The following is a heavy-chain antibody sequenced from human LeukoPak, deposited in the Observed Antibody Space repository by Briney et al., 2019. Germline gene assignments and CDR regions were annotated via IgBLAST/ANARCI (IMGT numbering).Heavy chain of an antibody. Sequence: GGSLRLSCAASGFTFSRYGMHWVRQAPGKGLEWVAIISYDGSNKHYADSVKGRSTVSRDNSKNTVYLQMNSLRAEDTAVYYCANGFCGTDCYYFDHWGQGTLVTVSS. V-gene: IGHV3-30*18. CDR1: GFTFSRYG. J-gene: IGHJ4*02. CDR3: ANGFCGTDCYYFDH. D-gene: IGHD2-21*02. CDR2: ISYDGSNK.